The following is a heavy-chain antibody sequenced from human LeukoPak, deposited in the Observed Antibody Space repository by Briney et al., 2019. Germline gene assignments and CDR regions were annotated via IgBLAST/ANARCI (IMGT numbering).Heavy chain of an antibody. CDR3: AKDNRRHYTSGPNPDSLH. V-gene: IGHV3-9*01. CDR1: GFIFNNYA. D-gene: IGHD6-19*01. J-gene: IGHJ4*02. Sequence: GGSLRLSCAGSGFIFNNYAMHWVRQPPGKGLEWDSGISWNSGSIDYADSVKGRFTISRDNAKNSLYLQMNSLRVEDTAFYYCAKDNRRHYTSGPNPDSLHWGQGALVTVSS. CDR2: ISWNSGSI.